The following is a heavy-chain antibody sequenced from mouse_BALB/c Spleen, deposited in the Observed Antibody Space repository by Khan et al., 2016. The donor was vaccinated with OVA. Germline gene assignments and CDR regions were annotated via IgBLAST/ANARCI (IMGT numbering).Heavy chain of an antibody. V-gene: IGHV3-2*02. Sequence: EVELQESGPGLVKPSQSLCLTCTVTGYSITSDYAWNWIRQFPGNKLEWVGNISYSGRTSYNPSLKSRIPITRDTSKNQFFLPLSSVATDATAPYYSSSSVTITTVVPTDFDYWRPGTTLTVSS. D-gene: IGHD1-1*01. CDR2: ISYSGRT. CDR1: GYSITSDYA. J-gene: IGHJ2*01. CDR3: SSSVTITTVVPTDFDY.